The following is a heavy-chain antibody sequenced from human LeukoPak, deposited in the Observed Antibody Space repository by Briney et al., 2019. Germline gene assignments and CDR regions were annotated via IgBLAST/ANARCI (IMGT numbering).Heavy chain of an antibody. CDR2: INHSGST. CDR3: ARGHDYYDSSGYYDY. Sequence: PSETLSFTCAVYGGSFSGYYWSWIRQPPGKGLEWIGEINHSGSTNYNPSLKSRVTISVDTSKNQFSLKLSSVTAADTAVYYCARGHDYYDSSGYYDYWGQGTLVTVSS. D-gene: IGHD3-22*01. J-gene: IGHJ4*02. V-gene: IGHV4-34*01. CDR1: GGSFSGYY.